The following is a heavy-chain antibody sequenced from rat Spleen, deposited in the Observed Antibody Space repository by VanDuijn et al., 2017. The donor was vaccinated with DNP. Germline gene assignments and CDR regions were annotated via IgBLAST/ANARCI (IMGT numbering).Heavy chain of an antibody. V-gene: IGHV5-22*01. CDR2: ISSAAYAP. D-gene: IGHD4-3*01. Sequence: EVQLVESGGGLVQPGRSLKLSCAASGFTFSAYYMALVRQAPAKGLEWVAYISSAAYAPYYGDSVKGRFTISRDNAKSTLYLQMNSLRSEDMATYYCVRWNSGHFDYWGQGVMVTVSS. CDR3: VRWNSGHFDY. J-gene: IGHJ2*01. CDR1: GFTFSAYY.